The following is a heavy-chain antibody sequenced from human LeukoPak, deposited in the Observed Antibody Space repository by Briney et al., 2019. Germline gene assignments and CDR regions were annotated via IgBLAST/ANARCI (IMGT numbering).Heavy chain of an antibody. Sequence: GGSLRLSCAASGFTFSSYSMNWVRQAPGKGLEWVSSISSSSSYIYYADSVKGRFTISRDNAKNSLYLQMNSLRAEDTAVYYCASHLAGGSYGDAFDIWGQGTMVTVSS. CDR3: ASHLAGGSYGDAFDI. V-gene: IGHV3-21*01. J-gene: IGHJ3*02. D-gene: IGHD1-26*01. CDR1: GFTFSSYS. CDR2: ISSSSSYI.